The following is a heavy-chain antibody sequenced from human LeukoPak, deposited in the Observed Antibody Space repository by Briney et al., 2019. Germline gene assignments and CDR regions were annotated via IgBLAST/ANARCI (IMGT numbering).Heavy chain of an antibody. V-gene: IGHV3-74*01. CDR2: VHGDGYSI. CDR1: GFPFSIYA. D-gene: IGHD1-26*01. Sequence: GGSLRLSCAASGFPFSIYAMYWVRQAPGKGLVWVARVHGDGYSISYADSVRGRFTISRDNAKDTLYLHMNSLRPEDTAVYYCARAQVGAPTDFWGQGTLVTVSS. J-gene: IGHJ4*02. CDR3: ARAQVGAPTDF.